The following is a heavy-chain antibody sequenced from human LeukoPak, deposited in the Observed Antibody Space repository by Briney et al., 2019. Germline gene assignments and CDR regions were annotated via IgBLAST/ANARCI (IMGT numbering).Heavy chain of an antibody. V-gene: IGHV3-33*06. CDR2: IWYDGSNK. Sequence: PGGSLRLSCAASGFTFSSYGMHWVRQAPGKGLEWVAVIWYDGSNKYYADSVKGRFTISRDNSKNTLYLQVNCLRAEDTAVYYCAKDLWAYYDFWSGYLPAGFDYWGQGTLVTVSS. J-gene: IGHJ4*02. CDR3: AKDLWAYYDFWSGYLPAGFDY. CDR1: GFTFSSYG. D-gene: IGHD3-3*01.